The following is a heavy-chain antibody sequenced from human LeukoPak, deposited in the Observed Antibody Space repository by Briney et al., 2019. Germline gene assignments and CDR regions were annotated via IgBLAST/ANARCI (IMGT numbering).Heavy chain of an antibody. CDR2: INHSGST. Sequence: PSETLSLTCAVYGGSFSGYYWSWIRQPLGKGLEWIGEINHSGSTNYNPSLKSRVTISVDTSKNQFSLKLSSVTAADTAVYYCARPSGGDFWSGYFENDAFDIWGQGTMVTVSS. D-gene: IGHD3-3*01. V-gene: IGHV4-34*01. CDR3: ARPSGGDFWSGYFENDAFDI. CDR1: GGSFSGYY. J-gene: IGHJ3*02.